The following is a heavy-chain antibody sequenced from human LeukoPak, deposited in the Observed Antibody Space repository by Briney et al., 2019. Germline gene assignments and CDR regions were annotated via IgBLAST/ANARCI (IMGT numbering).Heavy chain of an antibody. CDR1: GGSINSYY. V-gene: IGHV4-59*01. CDR3: AREPYGSGTFDY. J-gene: IGHJ4*02. Sequence: SETLSLTCTVSGGSINSYYWSWIRQPPGRGLEWIGYIYSSGSTNYNPSLKSRVTISVDTSKNQFSLKLSSVTAADTAEYYCAREPYGSGTFDYWGQGTLVTVSA. D-gene: IGHD3-10*01. CDR2: IYSSGST.